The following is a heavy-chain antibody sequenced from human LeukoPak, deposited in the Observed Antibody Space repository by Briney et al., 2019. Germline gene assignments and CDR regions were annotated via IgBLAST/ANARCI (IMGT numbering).Heavy chain of an antibody. Sequence: PSETLSLTCTVSGGSISSYYWSWIRQPPGKGLEWIGYIYYSGSTNYNPSLKSRVTISVDTSKNQFSLKLSSVTAADTAVYYCARARQSHPYGVTLDYWGQGTLVIVSS. CDR3: ARARQSHPYGVTLDY. J-gene: IGHJ4*02. CDR2: IYYSGST. D-gene: IGHD4-17*01. CDR1: GGSISSYY. V-gene: IGHV4-59*01.